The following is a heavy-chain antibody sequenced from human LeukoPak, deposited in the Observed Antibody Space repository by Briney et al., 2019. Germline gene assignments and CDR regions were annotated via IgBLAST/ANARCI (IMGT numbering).Heavy chain of an antibody. CDR3: TREVERGGSYWGGDY. CDR1: GFNFGEYA. Sequence: GGSLRLFCAGSGFNFGEYAVNWVRQAAGKGLEWVGLITTKASGGTPEYAAPVRGRFSISRDDSKNIAYLQLNNLKSEDTAMYFCTREVERGGSYWGGDYWGQGTLVTVSS. D-gene: IGHD1-26*01. J-gene: IGHJ4*02. CDR2: ITTKASGGTP. V-gene: IGHV3-49*04.